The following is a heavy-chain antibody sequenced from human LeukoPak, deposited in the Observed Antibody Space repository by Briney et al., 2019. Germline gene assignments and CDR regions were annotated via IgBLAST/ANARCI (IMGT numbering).Heavy chain of an antibody. CDR2: ISSSSSYI. J-gene: IGHJ4*02. D-gene: IGHD6-13*01. Sequence: GGSLRLSCAASGFTFSSYSMNWVRQAPGKGLEWVSSISSSSSYIYYADSVKGRFTISRDNAKNSLYLQMNSLRAEDTAVYYCAREAIDPEQQLVLDYWGQGTLVTVSS. CDR3: AREAIDPEQQLVLDY. V-gene: IGHV3-21*01. CDR1: GFTFSSYS.